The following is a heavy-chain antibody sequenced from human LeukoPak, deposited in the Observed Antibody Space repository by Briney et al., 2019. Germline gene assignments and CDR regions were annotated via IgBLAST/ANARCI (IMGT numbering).Heavy chain of an antibody. CDR3: ARGSFGGAVLH. CDR1: GFAFSSYD. Sequence: GGSLRLSCAASGFAFSSYDMHWVRQATGEGLEWVSVIGTAGDTYYPGSVKGRFTISRENAKNSLYLQMNSLRAGDTAVYYCARGSFGGAVLHWGQGTLVTVSS. J-gene: IGHJ4*02. V-gene: IGHV3-13*01. CDR2: IGTAGDT. D-gene: IGHD3-16*01.